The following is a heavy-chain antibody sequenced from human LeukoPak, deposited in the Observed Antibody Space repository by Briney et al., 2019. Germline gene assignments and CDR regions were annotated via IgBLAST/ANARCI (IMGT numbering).Heavy chain of an antibody. Sequence: GGSLRLSCAASGFTFSSYAMSWVRQAPGKGLEWVSAISGSGGSTYYADSVKGRFTISRDNSKNTLYLQMNSLRAEDTAVYYCARTYYDFWSGYHLTSYYYYYGMDVWGQGTTVTVSS. D-gene: IGHD3-3*01. CDR3: ARTYYDFWSGYHLTSYYYYYGMDV. J-gene: IGHJ6*02. V-gene: IGHV3-23*01. CDR1: GFTFSSYA. CDR2: ISGSGGST.